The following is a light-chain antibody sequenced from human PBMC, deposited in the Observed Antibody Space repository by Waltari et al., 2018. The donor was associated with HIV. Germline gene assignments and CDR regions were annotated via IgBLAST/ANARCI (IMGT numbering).Light chain of an antibody. CDR2: YDR. Sequence: SYLLTQPPSASVAPGTTARVTCGGNNIGSKSVNWYQHKPGQAPDLVIYYDRERPSGIPERFSGSDSGNTATLTINRVEAGDEADYYCQVWDSSSEHVVFGGGTKLTVL. V-gene: IGLV3-21*04. CDR1: NIGSKS. J-gene: IGLJ2*01. CDR3: QVWDSSSEHVV.